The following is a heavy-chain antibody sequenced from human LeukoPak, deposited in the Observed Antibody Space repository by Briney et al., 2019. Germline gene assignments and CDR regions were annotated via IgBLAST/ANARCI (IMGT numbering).Heavy chain of an antibody. CDR3: ARHVRGPNAYFQH. CDR1: GSTFSSHS. Sequence: WGSLRLSCAASGSTFSSHSMSWVRQAPGKGLEWIGYIYYSGSTNYNPSLKSRVTISVDTSKNQFSLKLSSVTAADTAVYYCARHVRGPNAYFQHWGQGTLVTVSS. J-gene: IGHJ1*01. CDR2: IYYSGST. V-gene: IGHV4-59*08. D-gene: IGHD1-1*01.